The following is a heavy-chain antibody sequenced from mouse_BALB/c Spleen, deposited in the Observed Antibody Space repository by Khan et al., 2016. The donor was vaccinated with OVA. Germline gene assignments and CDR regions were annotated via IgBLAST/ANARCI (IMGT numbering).Heavy chain of an antibody. CDR2: IDPFSDTT. CDR3: IRQGSVAWFTY. Sequence: EVQLQQSGPELMKPGASVKISCKASGYSFTSYYIHWVMQSHGKSLEWIGYIDPFSDTTTYNQKFKGKATLTVDKSSSTAYIHLSNLTSEDSAVFCYIRQGSVAWFTYWGQGTLVTVSA. J-gene: IGHJ3*01. V-gene: IGHV1S135*01. CDR1: GYSFTSYY.